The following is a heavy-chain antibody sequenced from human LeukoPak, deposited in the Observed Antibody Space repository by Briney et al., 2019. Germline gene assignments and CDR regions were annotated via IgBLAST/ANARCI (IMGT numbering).Heavy chain of an antibody. CDR3: ARGFQQLVFNYYYYMDA. V-gene: IGHV1-8*01. Sequence: ASVKVSCKASGYTFTSYDINWVRQATGQGLEWMGWMNPNSGNTGYAQKFQGRVTMTRNTPISTAYMELSSLRSEDTAVYYCARGFQQLVFNYYYYMDAWGKGTTVTVSS. D-gene: IGHD6-13*01. J-gene: IGHJ6*03. CDR2: MNPNSGNT. CDR1: GYTFTSYD.